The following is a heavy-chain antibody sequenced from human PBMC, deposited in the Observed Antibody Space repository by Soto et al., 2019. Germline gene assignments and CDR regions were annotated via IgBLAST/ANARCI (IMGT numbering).Heavy chain of an antibody. V-gene: IGHV4-59*08. CDR3: ARQASEGYNSIGY. CDR1: GDSISTDY. Sequence: SETLSLTCTVSGDSISTDYWNWIRQPPGKGLEWIGYINYSGSASYNPSLKSRVNITVDTSKNQFSLKLNSVTAADTAVYYCARQASEGYNSIGYWGQGTLVTVSS. D-gene: IGHD5-12*01. CDR2: INYSGSA. J-gene: IGHJ4*01.